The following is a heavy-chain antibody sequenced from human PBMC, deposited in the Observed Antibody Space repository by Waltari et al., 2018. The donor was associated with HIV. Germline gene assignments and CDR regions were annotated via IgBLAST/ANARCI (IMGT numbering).Heavy chain of an antibody. CDR1: GYTFTGYY. V-gene: IGHV1-2*02. D-gene: IGHD3-22*01. J-gene: IGHJ4*02. CDR3: ATPSYDSSGYYSAGSEFDY. Sequence: QVQLVQSGAEVKKPGASVKVSCKASGYTFTGYYIHWVRLAPGQGLEWMGWINPNGGGTNYAQNFQGRVTMTRDTSISTAYMELSRLRSDDTAMYYCATPSYDSSGYYSAGSEFDYWGQGTLVTVSS. CDR2: INPNGGGT.